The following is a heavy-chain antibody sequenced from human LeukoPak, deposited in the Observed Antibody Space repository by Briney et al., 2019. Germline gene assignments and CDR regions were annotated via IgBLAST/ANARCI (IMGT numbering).Heavy chain of an antibody. Sequence: ASVKVSCKASGYTFTGYYMHWVRQAPGQGLEWMGWINPNSGGTNYAQKFQGRVTMTRDTSISTAYMELSRLRSDDTAVYYCARETGIAVAVGKEFDYWGQGTLVTVSS. CDR1: GYTFTGYY. J-gene: IGHJ4*02. CDR3: ARETGIAVAVGKEFDY. V-gene: IGHV1-2*02. CDR2: INPNSGGT. D-gene: IGHD6-19*01.